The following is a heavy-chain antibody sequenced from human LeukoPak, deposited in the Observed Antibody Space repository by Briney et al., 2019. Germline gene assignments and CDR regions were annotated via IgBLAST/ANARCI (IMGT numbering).Heavy chain of an antibody. Sequence: PGGSLRLSCAASGFTFSSYWMSWVRQAPGKGLEWVANIKQDGSEKYYVDSVKGRFTISRGNSKNTLYLQMNSLRAEDTAVYYCAKDPHKTPPVDYWGQGTLVTVSS. CDR3: AKDPHKTPPVDY. V-gene: IGHV3-7*01. CDR1: GFTFSSYW. D-gene: IGHD2-21*01. J-gene: IGHJ4*02. CDR2: IKQDGSEK.